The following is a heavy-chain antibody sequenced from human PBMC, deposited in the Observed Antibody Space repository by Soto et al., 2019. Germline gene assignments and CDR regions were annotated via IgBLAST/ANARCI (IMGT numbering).Heavy chain of an antibody. V-gene: IGHV3-11*01. CDR3: ASSSPLDRRGWNSLDS. CDR2: ISSTGASL. CDR1: GFTFDDYY. Sequence: QVQLVESGGGLVKPGGSLRLSCAASGFTFDDYYLYWIRQAPGKGLECISYISSTGASLSYVDSVKGRFTVARENAKNSLYLQMNSLRVEDTALYYCASSSPLDRRGWNSLDSWGKGTLVTVSS. J-gene: IGHJ4*02. D-gene: IGHD1-7*01.